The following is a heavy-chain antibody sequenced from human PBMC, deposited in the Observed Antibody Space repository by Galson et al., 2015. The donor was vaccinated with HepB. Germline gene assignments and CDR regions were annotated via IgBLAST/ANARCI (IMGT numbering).Heavy chain of an antibody. Sequence: SLRLSCAASGFAFDTHAMRWVRQAPGRGLEWISGIIGNGDSTFYADPGKGRFTVSRDNSKNTLYLQMKSLRVEDTALYYCAKDIQSYPPAAGNYWGQGTLVTVSS. CDR3: AKDIQSYPPAAGNY. V-gene: IGHV3-23*01. D-gene: IGHD6-13*01. J-gene: IGHJ4*02. CDR1: GFAFDTHA. CDR2: IIGNGDST.